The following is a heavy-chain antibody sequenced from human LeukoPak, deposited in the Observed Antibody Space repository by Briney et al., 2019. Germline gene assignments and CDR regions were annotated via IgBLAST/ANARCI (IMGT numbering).Heavy chain of an antibody. V-gene: IGHV3-7*01. J-gene: IGHJ3*02. CDR1: GFTFSSYW. Sequence: PGWSLRLSCAASGFTFSSYWMSWVRQAPGKGLEWVANIKHDGSEKYYVDSVKGRFTISRDNAKNSLYLQMNSLRAEDTAVYYCASSHPYCSGGSCYVDAFDIWGQGTMVTVSS. CDR3: ASSHPYCSGGSCYVDAFDI. D-gene: IGHD2-15*01. CDR2: IKHDGSEK.